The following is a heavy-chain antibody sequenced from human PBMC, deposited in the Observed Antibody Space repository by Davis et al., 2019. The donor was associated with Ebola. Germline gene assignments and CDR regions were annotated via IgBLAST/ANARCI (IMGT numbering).Heavy chain of an antibody. V-gene: IGHV1-18*01. CDR1: GYTFTNYG. CDR3: ARDNLQLERPIDY. Sequence: ASVKSCTASGYTFTNYGISWVRQAPGQGLEWMGWISAYNFNTKYAQKIQDRVTMTIDPYTNMAYMELRSLRSDDTAFYYCARDNLQLERPIDYWGQGTLVSVSS. J-gene: IGHJ4*02. CDR2: ISAYNFNT. D-gene: IGHD1-1*01.